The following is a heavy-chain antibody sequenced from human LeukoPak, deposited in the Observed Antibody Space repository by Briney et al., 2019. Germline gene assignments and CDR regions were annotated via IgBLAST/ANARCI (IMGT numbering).Heavy chain of an antibody. D-gene: IGHD3-10*02. Sequence: GGSLRLSCAASGFTFSSYEMNWVRQAPGKGLEWVSYISSSGSTIYYTDSVKGRFTISRDNAKNSLYLQMNSLRAEDTAVYYCAELGIAMIGGVWGKGTTVTISS. CDR1: GFTFSSYE. CDR3: AELGIAMIGGV. V-gene: IGHV3-48*03. J-gene: IGHJ6*04. CDR2: ISSSGSTI.